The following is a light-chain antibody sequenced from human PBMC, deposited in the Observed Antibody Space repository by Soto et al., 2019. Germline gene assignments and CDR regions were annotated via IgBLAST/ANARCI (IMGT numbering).Light chain of an antibody. CDR2: AAS. CDR1: ENINSY. Sequence: DIPMTQSPSSLSASVEDRVIITCRASENINSYLNWYQQKPGKAPKLLIYAASSLQSGVPSRFSGSGSETAFTLTINNLQPEDSATYYCQQSYSRLVTFGQGTKVEIK. J-gene: IGKJ1*01. V-gene: IGKV1-39*01. CDR3: QQSYSRLVT.